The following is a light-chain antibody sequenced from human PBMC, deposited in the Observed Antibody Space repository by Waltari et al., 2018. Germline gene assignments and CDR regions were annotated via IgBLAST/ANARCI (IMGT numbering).Light chain of an antibody. V-gene: IGKV1-39*01. Sequence: DIQVIQSPSSLSASVGDRVTITCRASQSISDYLNWFQVKPGSAPNLLIYAATGLQSGVPSRFNGSGSGAHFTLTISRLRPEDSASYFCQQNYRTPPTFGQGTKVEI. CDR1: QSISDY. CDR2: AAT. J-gene: IGKJ1*01. CDR3: QQNYRTPPT.